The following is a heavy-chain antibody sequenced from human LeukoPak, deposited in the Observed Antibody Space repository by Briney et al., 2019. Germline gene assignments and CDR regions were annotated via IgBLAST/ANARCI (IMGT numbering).Heavy chain of an antibody. Sequence: PSETLSLTCTVSGGSFSSSSYYWSWIRQPPGKGLEWIGEINHSGSTNYNPSLESRVTISVDTSKNHFSLKLSSVTAADTAVYYCARDIVVVVAAYAFDIWGQGTMVTVSS. V-gene: IGHV4-39*02. CDR2: INHSGST. D-gene: IGHD2-15*01. J-gene: IGHJ3*02. CDR3: ARDIVVVVAAYAFDI. CDR1: GGSFSSSSYY.